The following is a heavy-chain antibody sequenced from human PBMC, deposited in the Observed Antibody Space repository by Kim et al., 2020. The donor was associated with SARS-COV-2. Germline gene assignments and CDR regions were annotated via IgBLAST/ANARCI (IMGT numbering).Heavy chain of an antibody. J-gene: IGHJ4*02. V-gene: IGHV3-48*03. CDR3: ARDFYGDYERYFDY. Sequence: GGSLRLSCAASGFTFSSYEMNWVRQAPGKGLEWVSYISSSGSTIYYADSVKGRFTISRDNAKNSLYLQMNSLRAEDTAVYYCARDFYGDYERYFDYWGQGTLVTVSS. CDR2: ISSSGSTI. CDR1: GFTFSSYE. D-gene: IGHD4-17*01.